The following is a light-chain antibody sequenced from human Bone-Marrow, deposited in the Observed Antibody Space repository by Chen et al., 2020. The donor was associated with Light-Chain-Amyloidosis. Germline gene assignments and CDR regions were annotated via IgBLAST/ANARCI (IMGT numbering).Light chain of an antibody. J-gene: IGLJ3*02. CDR3: QVWDRSSDRPV. V-gene: IGLV3-21*02. Sequence: SYVLTQPSSGSVAPGQTATIACGGNNIGSTSVHWYQQTPGQAPLLVVYDDSDRPSRIPERLSGSNSGNTATLTISRVEAGDEADYYCQVWDRSSDRPVFGGGTKLTVL. CDR1: NIGSTS. CDR2: DDS.